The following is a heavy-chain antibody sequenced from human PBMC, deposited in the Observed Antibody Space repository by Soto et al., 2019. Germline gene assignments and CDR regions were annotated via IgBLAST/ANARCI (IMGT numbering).Heavy chain of an antibody. Sequence: GASVKVSCKASGYTFTSYAMHWVRQAPGQRLEWMGWINAGNGNTKYSQKFQGRVTITRDTSASTAYMEPSSLRSEDTAVYYCARSSNIVVVVAAPDDAFDIWGQGTMVTVSS. V-gene: IGHV1-3*01. CDR3: ARSSNIVVVVAAPDDAFDI. D-gene: IGHD2-15*01. CDR1: GYTFTSYA. CDR2: INAGNGNT. J-gene: IGHJ3*02.